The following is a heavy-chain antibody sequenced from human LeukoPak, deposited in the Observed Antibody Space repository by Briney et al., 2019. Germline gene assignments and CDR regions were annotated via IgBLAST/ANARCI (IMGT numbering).Heavy chain of an antibody. CDR1: GGSISSGSYY. CDR2: IYTSGST. CDR3: ARLSSGYTYYFDY. V-gene: IGHV4-61*02. J-gene: IGHJ4*02. Sequence: TLSLTCTVSGGSISSGSYYWSWIRQPAGKGLEWIGRIYTSGSTNYNPSLKSRVTISVDTSKNQFSLKLSSVTAADTAVYYCARLSSGYTYYFDYWGQGTLVTVSS. D-gene: IGHD3-22*01.